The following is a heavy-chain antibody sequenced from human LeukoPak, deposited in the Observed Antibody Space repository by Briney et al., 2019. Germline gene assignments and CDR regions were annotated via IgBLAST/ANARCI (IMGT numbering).Heavy chain of an antibody. CDR2: IRYDGSNK. Sequence: GGSLRLSCAASGFTFSSYGMHWVRQAPGKGLEWVAFIRYDGSNKYYADSVKGRFTISRDNSKNTLYLQMNSLRAEDTAVYYCAPVVDYYDSSGYLDYWGQGTLVTVSS. CDR3: APVVDYYDSSGYLDY. D-gene: IGHD3-22*01. J-gene: IGHJ4*02. V-gene: IGHV3-30*02. CDR1: GFTFSSYG.